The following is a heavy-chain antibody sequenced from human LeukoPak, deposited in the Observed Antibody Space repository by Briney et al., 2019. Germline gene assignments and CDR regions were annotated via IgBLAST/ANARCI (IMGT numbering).Heavy chain of an antibody. CDR3: ARVYCSSTTCYAGFDY. Sequence: GGSLRLSCAVSGFTFSSYAMHRVRQTPGKGLEWVAVISYDGSNKYYADSVKGRFTISRDNSKNTQYLQMNSLRPEDTAVYYCARVYCSSTTCYAGFDYWGQGTLVTVSS. J-gene: IGHJ4*02. CDR2: ISYDGSNK. CDR1: GFTFSSYA. V-gene: IGHV3-30-3*01. D-gene: IGHD2-2*01.